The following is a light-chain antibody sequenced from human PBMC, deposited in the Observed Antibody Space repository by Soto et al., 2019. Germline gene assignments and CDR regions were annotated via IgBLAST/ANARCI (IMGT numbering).Light chain of an antibody. J-gene: IGKJ5*01. CDR1: QSVGGSF. V-gene: IGKV3-20*01. Sequence: EMVLTQSPGTLSSSPGERVTLSCRASQSVGGSFIAWYHQKPGQAPRLLMSGASSRASGIPNRFSGSGSGTDFTLTIRRLEPEDFGIYYCQQYARSTTFGQGTRLEIK. CDR2: GAS. CDR3: QQYARSTT.